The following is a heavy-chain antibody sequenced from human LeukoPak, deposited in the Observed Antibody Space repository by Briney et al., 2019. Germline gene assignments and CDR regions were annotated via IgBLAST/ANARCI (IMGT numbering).Heavy chain of an antibody. V-gene: IGHV3-23*01. CDR2: ISGGGGST. J-gene: IGHJ4*02. CDR3: AKDLENSGSYRCFDY. D-gene: IGHD1-26*01. Sequence: GGSLRLSCAASGFTFSSYAMSWVRQAPGKGLEWVSAISGGGGSTYYADSVKGRFTISRDNSKDTLYLQMNSLRAEDTAVYYCAKDLENSGSYRCFDYWGQGTLVTVSS. CDR1: GFTFSSYA.